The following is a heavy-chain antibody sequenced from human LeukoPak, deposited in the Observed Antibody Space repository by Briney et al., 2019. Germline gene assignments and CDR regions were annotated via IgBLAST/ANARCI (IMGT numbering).Heavy chain of an antibody. CDR3: AREGLYGDYVGVGF. D-gene: IGHD4-17*01. V-gene: IGHV1-18*01. CDR2: ISAYNGNT. CDR1: GYTFTSYG. Sequence: WASVKVSCKASGYTFTSYGISWVRQAPGQGLEWMGWISAYNGNTNYAQKLQGRVTMTTDTSTSTAYMELRSLRSDDTAVYYCAREGLYGDYVGVGFWGQGTLVTVSS. J-gene: IGHJ4*02.